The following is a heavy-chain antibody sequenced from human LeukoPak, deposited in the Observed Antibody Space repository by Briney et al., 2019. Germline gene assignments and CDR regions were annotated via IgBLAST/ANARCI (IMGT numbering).Heavy chain of an antibody. CDR3: ARAKRYFDWLSGAFDI. V-gene: IGHV1-2*02. CDR2: INPSSGGT. J-gene: IGHJ3*02. Sequence: ASVKVSCKASGYTFTGYYMHWVRQAPGQGLEWMGWINPSSGGTNYAQKFQGRVTMTRDTSISTAYMELSRLRSDDTAVYYCARAKRYFDWLSGAFDIWGQGTMVTVSS. CDR1: GYTFTGYY. D-gene: IGHD3-9*01.